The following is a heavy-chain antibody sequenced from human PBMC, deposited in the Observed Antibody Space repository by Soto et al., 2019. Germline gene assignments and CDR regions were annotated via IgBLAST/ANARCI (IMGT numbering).Heavy chain of an antibody. CDR1: GFTFSSYG. CDR2: ISYDGSNK. Sequence: QVQLVESGGGVVQPGRSLRLSCAASGFTFSSYGMHWVRQAPGKGLEWVAVISYDGSNKYYADSVKGRFTISRDNSKNTLYLQMNSLRAEDTAVYYCATGDKKWELLPPVDYWGQGTLVTVSS. J-gene: IGHJ4*02. CDR3: ATGDKKWELLPPVDY. D-gene: IGHD1-26*01. V-gene: IGHV3-30*03.